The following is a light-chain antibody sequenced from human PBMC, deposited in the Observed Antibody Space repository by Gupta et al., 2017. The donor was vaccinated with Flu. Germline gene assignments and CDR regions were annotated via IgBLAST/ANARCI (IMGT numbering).Light chain of an antibody. Sequence: TQSPSSLSASVGDRVTITCQASQDISNYLNWYQQKPGKAPKLLIYDASNLETGVPSRFSGSGSGTDFTFTISSLQPEDIATYYCQQSPGTFGGGTKVEIK. CDR1: QDISNY. J-gene: IGKJ4*01. CDR3: QQSPGT. V-gene: IGKV1-33*01. CDR2: DAS.